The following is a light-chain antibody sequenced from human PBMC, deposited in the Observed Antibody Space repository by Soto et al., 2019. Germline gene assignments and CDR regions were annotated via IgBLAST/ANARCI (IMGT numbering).Light chain of an antibody. V-gene: IGLV1-40*01. CDR3: QSYDSSLSVV. CDR2: GNS. Sequence: QSVLTQPPSVSGGPGQRVTISCTGSSSNIGAGYDVHWYQQLPGTAPKLLIYGNSNRPSGVPDRFSGSKSGTSASLAITGLQAEDEADYYCQSYDSSLSVVFGGGTQLTVL. J-gene: IGLJ2*01. CDR1: SSNIGAGYD.